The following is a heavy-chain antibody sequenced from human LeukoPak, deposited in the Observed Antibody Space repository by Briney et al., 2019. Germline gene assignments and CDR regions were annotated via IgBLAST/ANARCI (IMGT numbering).Heavy chain of an antibody. CDR2: IVVGSGNT. D-gene: IGHD3-22*01. V-gene: IGHV1-58*01. Sequence: ASVKVSCKASGFTFTSSAVQWVRQARGQRLEWIGWIVVGSGNTNYAQKFQERVTITRDMSTSLVYMELSSLRSEDTAVYYCAAEAAYYYDSRDAFDVWGQGTVVTVSS. J-gene: IGHJ3*01. CDR3: AAEAAYYYDSRDAFDV. CDR1: GFTFTSSA.